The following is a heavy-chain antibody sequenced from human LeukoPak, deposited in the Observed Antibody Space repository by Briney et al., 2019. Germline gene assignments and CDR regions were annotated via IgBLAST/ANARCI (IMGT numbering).Heavy chain of an antibody. CDR1: GFTFSTFA. V-gene: IGHV3-30-3*01. CDR2: ISYDGTNK. D-gene: IGHD3-3*01. J-gene: IGHJ6*03. CDR3: AKGTDLKTPYYYMDV. Sequence: GRSLRLSCAASGFTFSTFAMHWVRQAPGKGLEWVAVISYDGTNKYYIDSVKGRFTISRDNSKNTVYLQMNSLRAEDTAVYYCAKGTDLKTPYYYMDVWAKGPRSPSP.